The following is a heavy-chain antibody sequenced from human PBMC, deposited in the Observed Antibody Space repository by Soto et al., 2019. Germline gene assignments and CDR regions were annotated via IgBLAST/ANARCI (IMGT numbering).Heavy chain of an antibody. V-gene: IGHV4-30-4*01. Sequence: PSETLSLTCTVSVGSISSGDYYWGWIRQPPGKGLEWIGCIYYSGSTYYNPSLKSRVTISVDTSKNQFSLRLSSVTAADTAVYYCAREGPSRYYDSSGYPDYWGQGTLVTVSS. CDR2: IYYSGST. D-gene: IGHD3-22*01. CDR1: VGSISSGDYY. J-gene: IGHJ4*02. CDR3: AREGPSRYYDSSGYPDY.